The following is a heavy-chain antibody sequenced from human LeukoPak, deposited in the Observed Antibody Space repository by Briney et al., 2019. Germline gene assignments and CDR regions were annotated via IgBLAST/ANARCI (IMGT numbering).Heavy chain of an antibody. CDR3: ARDPADEGHGPHYYGMDV. CDR1: GFTFSSYA. V-gene: IGHV3-30-3*01. Sequence: PGGSLRLSCAASGFTFSSYAMHWVRQAPGKGLEWVAVISYDGSNKYYADSVKGRFTISRDNAKNSLYLQMNSLRAEDTAVYYCARDPADEGHGPHYYGMDVWGQGTTVTVSS. J-gene: IGHJ6*02. CDR2: ISYDGSNK.